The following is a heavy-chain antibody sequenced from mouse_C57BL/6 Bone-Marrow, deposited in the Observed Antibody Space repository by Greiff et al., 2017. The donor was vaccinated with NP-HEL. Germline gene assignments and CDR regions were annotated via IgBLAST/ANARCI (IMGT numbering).Heavy chain of an antibody. Sequence: VMLVESGAELARPGTPVKLSCKASGYTFTSYGISWVKQRTGQGLEWIGEIYPRSGNTYYNEKFKGKATLTADKSSSTAYMELRSLTSEDSAVYFCARPSNWDGGDYWGQGTTLTVSS. CDR2: IYPRSGNT. J-gene: IGHJ2*01. V-gene: IGHV1-81*01. CDR1: GYTFTSYG. D-gene: IGHD4-1*01. CDR3: ARPSNWDGGDY.